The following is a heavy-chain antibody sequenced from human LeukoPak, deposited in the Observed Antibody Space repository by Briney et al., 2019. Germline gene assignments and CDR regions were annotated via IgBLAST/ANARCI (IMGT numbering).Heavy chain of an antibody. CDR3: ARDPCSSTSCYGDY. V-gene: IGHV3-53*01. CDR2: IYGGGST. J-gene: IGHJ4*02. Sequence: GGSLRLSCAASGFTVSSNYMSWVRQAPGKGLEWVSVIYGGGSTYYADSVKGRFTISRDNSKNPLYLQRNSLRAEDTAVYYCARDPCSSTSCYGDYWGQGTLVTVSS. D-gene: IGHD2-2*01. CDR1: GFTVSSNY.